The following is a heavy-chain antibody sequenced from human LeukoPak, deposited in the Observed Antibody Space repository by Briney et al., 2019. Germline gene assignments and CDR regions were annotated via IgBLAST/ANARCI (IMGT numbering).Heavy chain of an antibody. CDR2: INHSGST. J-gene: IGHJ4*02. D-gene: IGHD6-19*01. CDR1: GFTFSNAW. V-gene: IGHV4-34*01. CDR3: ARVGRIAVAGTPFKLYYFDY. Sequence: PGGSLRLSCAASGFTFSNAWMSWVRQAPGKGLEWVGEINHSGSTNYNPSLKSRVTISVDTSKNQFSLKLSSVTAADTAVYYCARVGRIAVAGTPFKLYYFDYWGQGTLVTVSS.